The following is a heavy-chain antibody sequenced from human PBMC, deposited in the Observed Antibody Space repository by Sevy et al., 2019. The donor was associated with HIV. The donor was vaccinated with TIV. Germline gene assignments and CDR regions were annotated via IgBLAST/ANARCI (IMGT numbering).Heavy chain of an antibody. Sequence: GGSLRLSCAASGFTFSSYAMSWVRQAPGKGLEWVSAISGSGGSTYYADSVKGRFTISRENSKNTLYLQMNSLRAEDRAVYYCAKLERRNITMVVVVRPYAEGAVRNWFDPWGQGTLVTVSS. D-gene: IGHD3-22*01. CDR3: AKLERRNITMVVVVRPYAEGAVRNWFDP. V-gene: IGHV3-23*01. CDR1: GFTFSSYA. CDR2: ISGSGGST. J-gene: IGHJ5*02.